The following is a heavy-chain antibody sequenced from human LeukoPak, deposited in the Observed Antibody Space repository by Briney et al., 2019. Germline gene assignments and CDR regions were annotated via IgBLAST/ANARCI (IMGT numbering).Heavy chain of an antibody. J-gene: IGHJ4*02. V-gene: IGHV3-30-3*01. CDR2: ISYDGSNK. D-gene: IGHD3-10*01. CDR1: GFTFSSYA. CDR3: ARDGAHYYGSGSSTLDY. Sequence: GGSLRLSCAASGFTFSSYAMHWVRQAPGKGLEWVAVISYDGSNKYYADSVKGRFTISRDNSKNTLYLQMNSLRAEDTAVYYCARDGAHYYGSGSSTLDYWGQGTLVTVSS.